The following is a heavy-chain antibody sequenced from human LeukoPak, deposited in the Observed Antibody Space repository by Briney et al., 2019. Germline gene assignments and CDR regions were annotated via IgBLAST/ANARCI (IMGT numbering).Heavy chain of an antibody. D-gene: IGHD3-3*01. CDR1: GFTFDDYA. CDR2: ISWNSGSI. CDR3: ARVARAIFTPYYFDY. J-gene: IGHJ4*02. V-gene: IGHV3-9*01. Sequence: GGSLRLSCAASGFTFDDYAMHWVRQAPGKGLEWVSGISWNSGSIGYADSVKGRFTISRDNAKNSLYLQMNSLRAEDTAVYYCARVARAIFTPYYFDYWGQGTLVTVSS.